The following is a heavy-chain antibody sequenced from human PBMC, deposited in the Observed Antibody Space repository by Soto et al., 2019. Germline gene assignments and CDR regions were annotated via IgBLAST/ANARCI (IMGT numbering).Heavy chain of an antibody. Sequence: PSETLSLTCTVSGGSISTYYWSWIRQPPGKGLEWIGYIYYTGRTNNNPSLKSRVTISVDTSKNHFSLKLSSVTAADTAVYYCARVTEVVVAATPGDGWFDPWGQGTLVTVSS. CDR1: GGSISTYY. J-gene: IGHJ5*02. CDR2: IYYTGRT. D-gene: IGHD2-15*01. CDR3: ARVTEVVVAATPGDGWFDP. V-gene: IGHV4-59*08.